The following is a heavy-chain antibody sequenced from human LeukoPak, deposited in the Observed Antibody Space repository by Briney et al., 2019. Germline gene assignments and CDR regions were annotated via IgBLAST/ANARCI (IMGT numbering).Heavy chain of an antibody. V-gene: IGHV1-69*04. CDR3: ARAPWVVTDKYRFDY. J-gene: IGHJ4*02. Sequence: SVKVSCKASGGTFSSYAISWVRQAPGQGLEWMGRIIPILGIANYAQKFQGRVTITADKSTSTAYMELSSLRSEDTAVYYCARAPWVVTDKYRFDYWGQGTLVTVSS. CDR1: GGTFSSYA. D-gene: IGHD2-21*02. CDR2: IIPILGIA.